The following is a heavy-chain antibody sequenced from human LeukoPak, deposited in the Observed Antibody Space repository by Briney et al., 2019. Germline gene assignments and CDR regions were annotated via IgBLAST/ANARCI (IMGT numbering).Heavy chain of an antibody. D-gene: IGHD3-16*01. J-gene: IGHJ4*02. CDR1: GFSFGSYG. CDR2: ISCEGSSK. Sequence: PGGSLRLSCAASGFSFGSYGMHWVRQAPGRGLEWVAVISCEGSSKYYADSVKGRFTISRDNSKNMVYLQMNSLRAEDTAVYYCARDRQGGNWGDFDFWGQGTLVIVSS. V-gene: IGHV3-30*03. CDR3: ARDRQGGNWGDFDF.